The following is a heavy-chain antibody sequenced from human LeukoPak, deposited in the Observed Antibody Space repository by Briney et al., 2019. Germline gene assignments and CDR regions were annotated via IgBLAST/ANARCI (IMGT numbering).Heavy chain of an antibody. CDR2: IMGDGSQK. Sequence: GESLRLSCAASGFTFNNYWMTWVRQAPGKGLEWVANIMGDGSQKHYVDSVEGRFTISRDNAESSLYLQMNSLRAEDTAVYYCARDVNHRLVNYYDGSGYYFDGFDIWGQGTLVTVSS. CDR3: ARDVNHRLVNYYDGSGYYFDGFDI. D-gene: IGHD3-22*01. J-gene: IGHJ3*02. CDR1: GFTFNNYW. V-gene: IGHV3-7*01.